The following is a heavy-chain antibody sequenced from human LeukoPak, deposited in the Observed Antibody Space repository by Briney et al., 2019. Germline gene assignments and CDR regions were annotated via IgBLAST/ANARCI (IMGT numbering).Heavy chain of an antibody. V-gene: IGHV1-18*01. CDR1: GYTLTELS. CDR3: ARVYVGLLWFGELLSRMDYYYYGMDV. D-gene: IGHD3-10*01. J-gene: IGHJ6*02. CDR2: ISAYNGNT. Sequence: ASVKVSCKVSGYTLTELSMHWVRQAPGQGLEWMGWISAYNGNTNYAQKLQGRVTMTTDTSTSTAYMELRSLRSDDTAVYYCARVYVGLLWFGELLSRMDYYYYGMDVWGQGTTVTVSS.